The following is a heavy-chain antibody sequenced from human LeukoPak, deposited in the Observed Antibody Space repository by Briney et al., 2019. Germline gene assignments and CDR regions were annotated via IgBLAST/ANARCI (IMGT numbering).Heavy chain of an antibody. CDR1: GFTFSDYW. Sequence: GGSLKLSCAASGFTFSDYWMSWFRQAPGKGLEWVANIKQDGSDKYYVDSVKGRFTISRDNAKNSLYLQMNSLRAEDTAVYYCARDYGDYWGQGILVTVSS. D-gene: IGHD4-17*01. J-gene: IGHJ4*02. CDR2: IKQDGSDK. CDR3: ARDYGDY. V-gene: IGHV3-7*01.